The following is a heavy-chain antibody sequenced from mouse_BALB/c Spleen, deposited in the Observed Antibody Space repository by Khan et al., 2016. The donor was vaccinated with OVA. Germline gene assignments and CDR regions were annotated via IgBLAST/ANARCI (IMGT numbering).Heavy chain of an antibody. CDR2: IWGGGST. CDR3: AKEDYGSSSFDY. J-gene: IGHJ2*01. Sequence: QVQLQQSGPGLVAPSQSLSITCTVSGFSLTDYGVSWIRQPPGKGLEWLGVIWGGGSTYYNSALTSRLSISKDNSKSQVFLKMNSLQTDDTAMYYCAKEDYGSSSFDYWGQGTTLTVSS. D-gene: IGHD1-1*01. CDR1: GFSLTDYG. V-gene: IGHV2-6-5*01.